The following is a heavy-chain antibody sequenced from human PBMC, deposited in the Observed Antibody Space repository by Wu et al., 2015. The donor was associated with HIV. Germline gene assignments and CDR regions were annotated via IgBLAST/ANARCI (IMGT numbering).Heavy chain of an antibody. D-gene: IGHD1-26*01. CDR3: ARETSGSSLSAFDI. J-gene: IGHJ3*02. CDR2: IIPVLGAA. Sequence: QVQLVQSGAEVKKSGSSVKVSCKASGGNFIKETVTWIRQVPGQGFEWMGGIIPVLGAANYAQKFQGRLSISADKSKTTVYMELSGLAFDDTAYYYCARETSGSSLSAFDIWGQGTLVTVSS. V-gene: IGHV1-69*08. CDR1: GGNFIKET.